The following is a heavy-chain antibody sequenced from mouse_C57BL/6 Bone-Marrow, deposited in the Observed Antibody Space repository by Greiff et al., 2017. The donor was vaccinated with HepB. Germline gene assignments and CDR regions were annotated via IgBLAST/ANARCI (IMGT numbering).Heavy chain of an antibody. Sequence: QVQLKESGAELVKPGASVKISCKASGYAFSSYWMNWVKQRPGKGLEWIGQIYPGDGDTNYNGKFKGKATLTADKSSSTAYMQLSSLTSEDSAVYFCARQGEGLRRYFDVWGTGTTVTVSS. J-gene: IGHJ1*03. D-gene: IGHD2-4*01. V-gene: IGHV1-80*01. CDR1: GYAFSSYW. CDR3: ARQGEGLRRYFDV. CDR2: IYPGDGDT.